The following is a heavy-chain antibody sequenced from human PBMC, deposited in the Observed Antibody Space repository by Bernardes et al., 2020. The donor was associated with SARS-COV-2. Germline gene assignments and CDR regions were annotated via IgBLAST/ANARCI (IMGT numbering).Heavy chain of an antibody. D-gene: IGHD2-21*01. J-gene: IGHJ4*02. Sequence: ASVKVSCKASGYTFTSYAMHWVRQAPGQRLEWMGWINAGNGNTKYSQKFQGRVTITRDTSASTAYMELSSLRSEDTAVYYCARVYCGGDCYLFDYWGQGTLVTVSS. CDR1: GYTFTSYA. CDR2: INAGNGNT. CDR3: ARVYCGGDCYLFDY. V-gene: IGHV1-3*01.